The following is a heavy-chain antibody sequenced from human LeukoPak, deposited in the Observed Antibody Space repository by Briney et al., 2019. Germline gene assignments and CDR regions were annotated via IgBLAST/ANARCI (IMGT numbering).Heavy chain of an antibody. V-gene: IGHV3-74*01. CDR1: GFTFNKYY. D-gene: IGHD3-16*01. Sequence: GGSLTLSCAASGFTFNKYYIHWVRHAPGKGLVWVSRVNGVGSEGIYADSVKGRFSTFRDNAKNTVYLQMNSLTAEDTAMYYCVRDWDHYDFDSWGQGTLVTVAS. CDR3: VRDWDHYDFDS. CDR2: VNGVGSEG. J-gene: IGHJ5*01.